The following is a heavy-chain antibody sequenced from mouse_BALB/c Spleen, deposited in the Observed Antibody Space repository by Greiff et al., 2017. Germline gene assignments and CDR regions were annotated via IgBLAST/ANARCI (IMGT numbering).Heavy chain of an antibody. V-gene: IGHV10-1*02. CDR2: IRSKSNNYAT. D-gene: IGHD2-1*01. CDR1: GFTFNTYA. J-gene: IGHJ3*01. Sequence: EVHLVESGGGLVQPKGSLKLSCAASGFTFNTYAMNWVRQAPGKGLEWVARIRSKSNNYATYYADSVKDRFTISRDDSQSMLYLQMNNLKTEDTAMYYCVRRDGNYLWFAYWGQGTLVTVSA. CDR3: VRRDGNYLWFAY.